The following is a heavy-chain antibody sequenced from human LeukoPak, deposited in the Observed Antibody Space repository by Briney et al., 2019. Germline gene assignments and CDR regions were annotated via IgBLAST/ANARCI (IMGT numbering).Heavy chain of an antibody. Sequence: PGRSLRLSCAASGFTFSIYGLNWVRQAPGKGLEWVAVIWYDANNKYYADSVKGRFTISRDNSKNTLYLQMNSLRAEDTAVYYCARDNVPPLTAPDAFDIWGQGTMVTVSS. D-gene: IGHD2-8*01. CDR1: GFTFSIYG. V-gene: IGHV3-33*01. J-gene: IGHJ3*02. CDR3: ARDNVPPLTAPDAFDI. CDR2: IWYDANNK.